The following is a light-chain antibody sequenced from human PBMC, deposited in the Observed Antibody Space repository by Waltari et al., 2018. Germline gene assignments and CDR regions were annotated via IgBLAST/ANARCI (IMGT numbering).Light chain of an antibody. CDR1: SGSVSSNSY. CDR3: LFYMGSGIWV. CDR2: KGN. J-gene: IGLJ3*02. Sequence: QTVVTQEPSLSVSPGGTVTLTCALSSGSVSSNSYASWYQQTQGQAPRPRVYKGNIRSSGVPERFSGSILGNKAALTITGAQADDESDYYCLFYMGSGIWVFGGGTKLTVL. V-gene: IGLV8-61*01.